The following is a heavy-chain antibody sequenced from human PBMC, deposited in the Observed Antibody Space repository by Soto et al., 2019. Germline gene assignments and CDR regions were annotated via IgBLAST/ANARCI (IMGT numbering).Heavy chain of an antibody. CDR1: GYTFTNYG. CDR2: ISAYNGDT. Sequence: ASVKVSCKASGYTFTNYGITWVRQAPGQGLEWMGWISAYNGDTHYTQRLQGRVTMTTDTSTSTAYMELRGLRSDDTAVYYCARVRQLDGYFYYYMDVWGKGTTVTVSS. CDR3: ARVRQLDGYFYYYMDV. V-gene: IGHV1-18*01. D-gene: IGHD6-6*01. J-gene: IGHJ6*03.